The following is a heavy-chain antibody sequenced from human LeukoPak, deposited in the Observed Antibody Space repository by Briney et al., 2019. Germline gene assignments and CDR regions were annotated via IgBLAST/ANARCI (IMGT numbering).Heavy chain of an antibody. Sequence: SETLSLTCSVSGDSISNYYWSWIRQPPGKGLEWIGYLYHNGNSNYNPSLKSRVTISVDTSQSQFSLKLSSVTAADTAVYYCARRGGGFCSGGLCYYDYGMDVWGQGTTVTVSS. CDR3: ARRGGGFCSGGLCYYDYGMDV. CDR2: LYHNGNS. CDR1: GDSISNYY. V-gene: IGHV4-59*08. D-gene: IGHD2-15*01. J-gene: IGHJ6*02.